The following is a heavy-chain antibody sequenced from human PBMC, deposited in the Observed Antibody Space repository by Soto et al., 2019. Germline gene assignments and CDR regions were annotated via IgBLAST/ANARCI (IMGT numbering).Heavy chain of an antibody. Sequence: QVQLVQSGAEVKKPGASVKVSCKASGYTFTSYDINWVRQATGQGLEWMGWMNPNSGNTGYAQKFQGRVTMTRNTSISTAYMELSSLRSEDTAVYYCASVGEPTPSYYYYYGMDVRGQGTTVTVSS. J-gene: IGHJ6*02. CDR2: MNPNSGNT. CDR1: GYTFTSYD. CDR3: ASVGEPTPSYYYYYGMDV. D-gene: IGHD3-10*01. V-gene: IGHV1-8*01.